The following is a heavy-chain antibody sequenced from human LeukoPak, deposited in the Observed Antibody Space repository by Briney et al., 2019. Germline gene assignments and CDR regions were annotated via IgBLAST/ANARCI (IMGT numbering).Heavy chain of an antibody. CDR1: GFTFSNYG. Sequence: PGGSLRLSCAASGFTFSNYGMDWVRQAPGKGLEWVAIVWYDGSNKYSADSVKGRFTISRDNSKNTLYLQMNSLRAEDTAVYYCARGSGTTDWYFDLWGRGTLVTVSS. V-gene: IGHV3-33*08. CDR3: ARGSGTTDWYFDL. J-gene: IGHJ2*01. D-gene: IGHD1-7*01. CDR2: VWYDGSNK.